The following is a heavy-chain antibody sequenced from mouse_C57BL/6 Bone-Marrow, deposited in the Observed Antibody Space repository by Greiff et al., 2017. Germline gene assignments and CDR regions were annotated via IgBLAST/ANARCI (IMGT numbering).Heavy chain of an antibody. D-gene: IGHD2-4*01. Sequence: EVKLMESGGGLVQPGGSLKLSCAASGFTFSDYYMYWVRQTPEKRLEWVAYLSNGGGSTYYPDTVKGRFTISRENAKNTLYLQMSRLKSEDTAMYYCARPGMITRARDYWGQGTSVTVSS. J-gene: IGHJ4*01. CDR3: ARPGMITRARDY. V-gene: IGHV5-12*01. CDR2: LSNGGGST. CDR1: GFTFSDYY.